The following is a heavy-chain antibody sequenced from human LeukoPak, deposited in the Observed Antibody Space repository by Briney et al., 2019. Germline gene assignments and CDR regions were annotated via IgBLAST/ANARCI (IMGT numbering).Heavy chain of an antibody. CDR1: GYTFTTYA. CDR3: ARGSMVRGVIIGALWDY. J-gene: IGHJ4*02. Sequence: GASVKVSCKASGYTFTTYAMHWVRQTPGQRLEWMGWINGDNGNTKYSQKFQGRVIITRDTSASTAYMELSSLRSEDTAVYYCARGSMVRGVIIGALWDYWGQGTLVTVSS. CDR2: INGDNGNT. V-gene: IGHV1-3*01. D-gene: IGHD3-10*01.